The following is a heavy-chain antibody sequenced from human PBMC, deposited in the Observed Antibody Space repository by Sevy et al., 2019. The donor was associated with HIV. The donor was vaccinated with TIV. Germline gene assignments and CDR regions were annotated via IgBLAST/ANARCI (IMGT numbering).Heavy chain of an antibody. CDR2: IYYSGGT. CDR3: ARRNQQLAAGPYYYYYGMDV. D-gene: IGHD6-6*01. Sequence: SETLSLTCTVSGGSISSSSYYWGWIRQPPGKGLEWIGSIYYSGGTYYNPSLKSQVTISVDTSKNQFSLKLSSVTAADTAVYYCARRNQQLAAGPYYYYYGMDVWGQGTTVTVSS. CDR1: GGSISSSSYY. J-gene: IGHJ6*02. V-gene: IGHV4-39*01.